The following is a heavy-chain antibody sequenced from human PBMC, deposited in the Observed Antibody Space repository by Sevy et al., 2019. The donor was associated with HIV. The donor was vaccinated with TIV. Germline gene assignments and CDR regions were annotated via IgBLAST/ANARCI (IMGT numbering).Heavy chain of an antibody. CDR3: ARLTTRPTSDLYGMDV. CDR2: INPKDGVT. V-gene: IGHV1-2*02. Sequence: ASVKVSCKASGYTFSDYYIHWVRQAPGQGLEWMAWINPKDGVTHYAQRFQGGVTLTRDTSVSTAYMDLRGLRYDDTAIYYCARLTTRPTSDLYGMDVWGQGTPVTVSS. CDR1: GYTFSDYY. D-gene: IGHD4-17*01. J-gene: IGHJ6*02.